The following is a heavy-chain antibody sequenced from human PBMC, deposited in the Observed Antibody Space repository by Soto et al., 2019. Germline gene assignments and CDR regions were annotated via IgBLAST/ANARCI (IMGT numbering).Heavy chain of an antibody. CDR2: IWYDGGDK. D-gene: IGHD3-16*01. Sequence: PWGSLRLSCAASGFTFIGFGIHFFRQSPVKWLEWVAIIWYDGGDKYYADSVKGRFTISRDNSKNTLYLQMNGLRAEDTAVYHCAFGNLSYYFDYWGQGTPVTVSS. J-gene: IGHJ4*02. CDR1: GFTFIGFG. V-gene: IGHV3-33*01. CDR3: AFGNLSYYFDY.